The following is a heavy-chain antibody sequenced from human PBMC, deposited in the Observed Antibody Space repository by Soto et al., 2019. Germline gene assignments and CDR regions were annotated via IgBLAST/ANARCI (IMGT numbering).Heavy chain of an antibody. CDR2: ISPYNDNT. Sequence: ASVKVSCKASGYTFTSYGISWVRQAPGQGLEYMGWISPYNDNTNYAQKLQGRVTMTTDTSTSTAYMELRSLRSDDTAVYYCASHLGGLTVTTNPWYFGSWGQGTLVTVSS. CDR1: GYTFTSYG. J-gene: IGHJ5*02. V-gene: IGHV1-18*01. D-gene: IGHD4-17*01. CDR3: ASHLGGLTVTTNPWYFGS.